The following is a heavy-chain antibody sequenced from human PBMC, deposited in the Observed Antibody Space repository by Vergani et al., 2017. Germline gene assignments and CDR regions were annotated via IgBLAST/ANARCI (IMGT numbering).Heavy chain of an antibody. J-gene: IGHJ5*02. CDR1: GYTFTSYY. Sequence: QVQLVQSGAEVKKPGASVKVSCKASGYTFTSYYMHWVRQAPGQGLEWMGIINPSGGSTSYAQKFQGRVTISVDTSKNQFSLKLSSVTAADTAVYYCARHSSSWYPGLNWFDPWGEGTLVTVSS. D-gene: IGHD6-13*01. V-gene: IGHV1-46*01. CDR3: ARHSSSWYPGLNWFDP. CDR2: INPSGGST.